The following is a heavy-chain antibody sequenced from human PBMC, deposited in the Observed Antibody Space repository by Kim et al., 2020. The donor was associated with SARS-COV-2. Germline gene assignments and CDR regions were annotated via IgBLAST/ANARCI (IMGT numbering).Heavy chain of an antibody. J-gene: IGHJ4*02. CDR3: AQVVVVPAASEAYFEY. Sequence: SLKSRVTISVDTSKNQFSLKLSSVTAADTAVYYCAQVVVVPAASEAYFEYWGQGTLVTVSS. V-gene: IGHV4-39*01. D-gene: IGHD2-2*01.